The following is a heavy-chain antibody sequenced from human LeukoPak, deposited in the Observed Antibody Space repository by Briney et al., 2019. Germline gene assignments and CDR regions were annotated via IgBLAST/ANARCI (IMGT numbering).Heavy chain of an antibody. D-gene: IGHD1-26*01. Sequence: GGSLRLSCAAPGFTSSSYAMSWVRQAPGKGLEWVSGISGSGGGTYYADSVKGRFTISRDNSKNTLYLQMNSLRAEDTAVYYCTKGKGATGFDIWGQGTMVTVSS. J-gene: IGHJ3*02. CDR1: GFTSSSYA. CDR2: ISGSGGGT. V-gene: IGHV3-23*01. CDR3: TKGKGATGFDI.